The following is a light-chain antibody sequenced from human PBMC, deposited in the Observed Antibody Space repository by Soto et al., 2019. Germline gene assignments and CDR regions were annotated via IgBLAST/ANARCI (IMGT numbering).Light chain of an antibody. Sequence: EKVMTQSPATLSVSPGESATLSCRASQSVDSHLAWYQQKPGQPPRLLIYGASNRATGVPARFAGSGSGTEFTLTITSLQSEDFAMYYCQQYGGPPLFGGGTTVEI. J-gene: IGKJ4*01. CDR1: QSVDSH. V-gene: IGKV3-15*01. CDR3: QQYGGPPL. CDR2: GAS.